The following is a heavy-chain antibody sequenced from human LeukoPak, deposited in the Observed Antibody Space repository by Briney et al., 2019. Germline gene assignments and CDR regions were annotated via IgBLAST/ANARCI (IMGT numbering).Heavy chain of an antibody. CDR2: ISAFSRSA. CDR1: GYSFKNYG. D-gene: IGHD3-3*01. J-gene: IGHJ4*02. Sequence: GASVKVSCRGSGYSFKNYGLIWVRQAPGQGLEWMGWISAFSRSAEYGQKFHDRVTMTTDTSASTAYMELRSLRSDGTAVYFCARGNYDLWSGQRTVYYFDYWGQGTLLTVSS. V-gene: IGHV1-18*01. CDR3: ARGNYDLWSGQRTVYYFDY.